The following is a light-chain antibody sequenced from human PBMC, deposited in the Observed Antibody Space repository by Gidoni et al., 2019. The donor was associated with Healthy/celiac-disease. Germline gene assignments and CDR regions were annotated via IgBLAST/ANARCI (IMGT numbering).Light chain of an antibody. J-gene: IGKJ5*01. CDR1: QDISNY. Sequence: DIQMTQSPPSLSASLGDRVTITCQASQDISNYLNWYQQKPGKAPKLLIYDASNLETGVPSRFSGSGSGTDFTFTISSLQPEDIATYYCQQYDNLPAFGQGTRLEIK. CDR2: DAS. CDR3: QQYDNLPA. V-gene: IGKV1-33*01.